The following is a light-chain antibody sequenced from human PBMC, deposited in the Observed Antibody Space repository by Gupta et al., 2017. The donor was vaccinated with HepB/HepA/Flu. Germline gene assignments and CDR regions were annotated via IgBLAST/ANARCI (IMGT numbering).Light chain of an antibody. V-gene: IGKV3-11*01. CDR3: QQRSNWPPWLT. Sequence: EIVLTQSPATLSLSPGERATLSCRASQSVSSYLAWYQQKPGQAPRLLIYDASNRATGIPARFSGSGDGTDFTLTISSREPEDFAVYYCQQRSNWPPWLTFGGGTKVEIK. CDR2: DAS. CDR1: QSVSSY. J-gene: IGKJ4*01.